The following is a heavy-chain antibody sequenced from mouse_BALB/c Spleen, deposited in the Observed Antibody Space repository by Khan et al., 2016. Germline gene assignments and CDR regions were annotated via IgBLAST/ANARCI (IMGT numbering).Heavy chain of an antibody. J-gene: IGHJ4*01. Sequence: EVELVESGGGLVQPGGSLRLSCATSGFTFTDYYMSWVRQPPGKALEWLGFIRNKANGYTIEYSASVKGRFTISRDNSQSILYLQMNTRRAEDSATYYCARLMHYYAMDYWGQGTSVTVSS. V-gene: IGHV7-3*02. CDR3: ARLMHYYAMDY. CDR2: IRNKANGYTI. CDR1: GFTFTDYY.